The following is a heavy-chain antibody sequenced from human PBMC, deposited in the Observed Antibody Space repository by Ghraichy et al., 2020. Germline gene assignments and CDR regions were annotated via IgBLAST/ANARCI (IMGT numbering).Heavy chain of an antibody. CDR2: TYYRSKWYY. CDR1: GDTVSSNSAA. CDR3: ARDDYNWFSGMDV. J-gene: IGHJ6*02. V-gene: IGHV6-1*01. Sequence: SQTLSLTCAISGDTVSSNSAAWNWIRQSPSRGLEWLGRTYYRSKWYYDYATSVISRLTISPDSSKNQFSLQLNSVTPEDTAIYYCARDDYNWFSGMDVWGQGTTVTVSS. D-gene: IGHD4-11*01.